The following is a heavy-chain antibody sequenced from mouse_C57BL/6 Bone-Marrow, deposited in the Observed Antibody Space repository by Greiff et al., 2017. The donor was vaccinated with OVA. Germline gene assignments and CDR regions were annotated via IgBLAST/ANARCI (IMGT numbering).Heavy chain of an antibody. CDR1: GFPLTSYG. J-gene: IGHJ1*03. Sequence: QVQLKESGPGLVQPSQCLSISCTVSGFPLTSYGVHWVRQSPGKGLEWLGVIWSGGSTTYNAAFMSSLSITKDNSKRQVFFKMNSLQADDTAIYYCAKRGDWDGYFDVWGTGTTVTVSS. CDR2: IWSGGST. D-gene: IGHD4-1*01. V-gene: IGHV2-5*01. CDR3: AKRGDWDGYFDV.